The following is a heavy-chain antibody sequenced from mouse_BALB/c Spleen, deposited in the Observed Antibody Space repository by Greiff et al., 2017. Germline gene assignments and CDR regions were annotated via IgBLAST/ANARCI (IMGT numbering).Heavy chain of an antibody. Sequence: EVQVVESGGGLVQPGGSMKLSCVASGFTFSNYWMNWVRQSPEKGLEWVAEIRLKSNNYATHYAVSVKGRFTISRDDSKSSVYLQMNNLRAEDTGIYYCTRPLAYWGQGTLVTVSA. J-gene: IGHJ3*01. CDR3: TRPLAY. CDR2: IRLKSNNYAT. V-gene: IGHV6-6*02. CDR1: GFTFSNYW.